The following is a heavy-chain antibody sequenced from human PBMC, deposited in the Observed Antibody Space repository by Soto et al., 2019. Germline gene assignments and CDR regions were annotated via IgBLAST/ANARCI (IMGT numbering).Heavy chain of an antibody. CDR2: MNPNSGNT. CDR1: GYTFTSYD. Sequence: QVQLVQSGAEVKKPGASVKVSCKASGYTFTSYDINWVRQATGQGLEWMGWMNPNSGNTGYAQKFQGRVTMTRNTSISTAYMELSILRSEDTAVYYCARGTVKLGYCSSTSCYNYYYYGMDVWGQGTTVTVSS. J-gene: IGHJ6*02. D-gene: IGHD2-2*02. CDR3: ARGTVKLGYCSSTSCYNYYYYGMDV. V-gene: IGHV1-8*01.